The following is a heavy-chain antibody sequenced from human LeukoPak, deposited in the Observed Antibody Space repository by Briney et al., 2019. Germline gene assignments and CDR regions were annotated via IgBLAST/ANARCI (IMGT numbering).Heavy chain of an antibody. CDR3: ARKGRSGFWFDP. V-gene: IGHV1-2*02. Sequence: ASVKVSCKASGYTFTGYYMHWVRQAPGQGLEWTGWINPNSGGTNYAQKFPGRVTMTRDTSISTAYMELSRLRSDDTAVYYCARKGRSGFWFDPWGQGTLVTVSS. J-gene: IGHJ5*02. CDR2: INPNSGGT. CDR1: GYTFTGYY.